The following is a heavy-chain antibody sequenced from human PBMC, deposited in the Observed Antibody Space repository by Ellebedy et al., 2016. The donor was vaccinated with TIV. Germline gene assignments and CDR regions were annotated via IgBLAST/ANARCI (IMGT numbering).Heavy chain of an antibody. V-gene: IGHV3-7*01. CDR2: IYQDGSVQ. Sequence: PGGSLRLSCVASGFSFRSYWMSWVRQAPGKGLEWVANIYQDGSVQYYLDSLKGRFTLSRDNAINSLFLQMNSLRAGDTAVYYCARRGSYGDYAVQVNSWFDRWGRGTLVTVSS. CDR1: GFSFRSYW. CDR3: ARRGSYGDYAVQVNSWFDR. D-gene: IGHD4-17*01. J-gene: IGHJ5*02.